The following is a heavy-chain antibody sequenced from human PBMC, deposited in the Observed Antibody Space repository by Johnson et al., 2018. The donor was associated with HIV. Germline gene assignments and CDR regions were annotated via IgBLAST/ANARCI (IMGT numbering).Heavy chain of an antibody. CDR2: ISWNSGSI. V-gene: IGHV3-9*01. J-gene: IGHJ3*02. Sequence: VESGGGLVQPGGSLRLSCAASGLTFDDYAMHWVRQAPGKGLEWVSGISWNSGSIGYADSVKGRFTISRDNAKNSLYLQMNSLRAEDTALYYCAKDKQQLVRGGAFDIWGQGTMVTVSS. D-gene: IGHD6-6*01. CDR1: GLTFDDYA. CDR3: AKDKQQLVRGGAFDI.